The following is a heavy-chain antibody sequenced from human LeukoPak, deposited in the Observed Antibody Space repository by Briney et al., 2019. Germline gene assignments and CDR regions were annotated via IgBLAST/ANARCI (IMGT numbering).Heavy chain of an antibody. CDR2: INHSGST. CDR3: ARGSYCSSTSCYTRHKYYYYGMDV. V-gene: IGHV4-34*01. CDR1: GGSFSGYY. Sequence: PSETLSLTCAVYGGSFSGYYWSWIRQPPGKGLEWIGEINHSGSTNYNPSLKSRVTISVDTSKNQFSLKLSSVPAADTAVYYCARGSYCSSTSCYTRHKYYYYGMDVWGQGTTVTVSS. D-gene: IGHD2-2*02. J-gene: IGHJ6*02.